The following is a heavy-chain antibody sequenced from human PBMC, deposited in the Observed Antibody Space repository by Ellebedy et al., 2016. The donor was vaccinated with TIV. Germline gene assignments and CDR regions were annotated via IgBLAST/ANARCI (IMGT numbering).Heavy chain of an antibody. CDR1: GFTVSSNY. J-gene: IGHJ6*02. V-gene: IGHV3-53*04. Sequence: PGGSLRLSCAASGFTVSSNYMSWVRQAPGKGLEWVSVIYSGGSTYYEDSVKGRFTISRHNSKNTLDLQMNSLRAEDTAVYYWARDKVDSGNYLGGNYYYYGMDVWGQGTTVTVSS. D-gene: IGHD1-26*01. CDR3: ARDKVDSGNYLGGNYYYYGMDV. CDR2: IYSGGST.